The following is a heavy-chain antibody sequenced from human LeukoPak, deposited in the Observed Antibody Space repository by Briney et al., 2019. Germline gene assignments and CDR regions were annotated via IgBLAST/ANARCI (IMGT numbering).Heavy chain of an antibody. D-gene: IGHD1-1*01. Sequence: SETLSLTCAVYGGSFSGYYWSWIRQPPGKGLEWIGYIYYSGSTNYNPSLKSRVTISVDTSKNQFSLKLSSVTAADTAVYYCARYNWNEFWFDPWGQGTLVTVSS. CDR3: ARYNWNEFWFDP. V-gene: IGHV4-59*01. CDR2: IYYSGST. J-gene: IGHJ5*02. CDR1: GGSFSGYY.